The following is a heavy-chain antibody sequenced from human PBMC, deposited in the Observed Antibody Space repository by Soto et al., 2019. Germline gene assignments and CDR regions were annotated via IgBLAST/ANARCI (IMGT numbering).Heavy chain of an antibody. CDR3: ARGIATGQLDP. CDR1: GYTFTRYS. Sequence: ASVKVSCKASGYTFTRYSMNWVRQAPGQRLEWMGWINPDNGNTKSSQKFQDRVIITRDTSASTAYMDLSSLRSEDTAVYYCARGIATGQLDPWGQGTLVTVSS. J-gene: IGHJ5*02. CDR2: INPDNGNT. D-gene: IGHD2-15*01. V-gene: IGHV1-3*01.